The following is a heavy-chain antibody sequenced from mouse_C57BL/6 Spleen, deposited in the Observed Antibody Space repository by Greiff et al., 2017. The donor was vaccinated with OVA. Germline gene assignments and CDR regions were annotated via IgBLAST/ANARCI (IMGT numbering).Heavy chain of an antibody. CDR3: ARAYYYGSSYN. D-gene: IGHD1-1*01. Sequence: EVQLQQSGPELVKPGASVKISCKASGYTFTDYYMNWVKQSHGKSLEWIGDINPNNGGTSYNQKFKGKATLTVDKSSSTAYMELRSLTSEDSAVYYCARAYYYGSSYNWGQGTTLTVSS. CDR2: INPNNGGT. CDR1: GYTFTDYY. J-gene: IGHJ2*01. V-gene: IGHV1-26*01.